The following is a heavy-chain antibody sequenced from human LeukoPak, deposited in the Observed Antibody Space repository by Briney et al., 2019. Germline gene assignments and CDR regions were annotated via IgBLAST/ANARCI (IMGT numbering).Heavy chain of an antibody. CDR2: INTDGSST. V-gene: IGHV3-74*01. CDR1: GFTFSNYW. Sequence: GGSLRLSCAASGFTFSNYWMHWVRQAPGKGLVWVSRINTDGSSTSYVDSVKGRFTISRDNVKNSLYLQMNSLRAEDTAVYYCASDYDSSFDYWGQGTLVTVSS. CDR3: ASDYDSSFDY. D-gene: IGHD5-12*01. J-gene: IGHJ4*02.